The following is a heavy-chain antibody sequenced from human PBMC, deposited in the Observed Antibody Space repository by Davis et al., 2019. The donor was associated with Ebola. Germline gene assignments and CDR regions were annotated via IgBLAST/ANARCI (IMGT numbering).Heavy chain of an antibody. CDR1: GFTFSTYN. V-gene: IGHV3-21*01. CDR3: ARGAALGAEYSSGWFDP. CDR2: ISSSSSYI. Sequence: PGGSLRLSCAASGFTFSTYNMNWVRQAPGKGLEWVSSISSSSSYIYYADSVKGRFTISRDNAKNSLYLQMNSLRAEDTAVYYCARGAALGAEYSSGWFDPWGQGTLVTVSS. D-gene: IGHD6-19*01. J-gene: IGHJ5*02.